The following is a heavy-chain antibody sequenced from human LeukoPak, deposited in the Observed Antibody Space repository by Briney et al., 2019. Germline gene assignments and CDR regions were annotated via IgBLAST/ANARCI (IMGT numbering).Heavy chain of an antibody. D-gene: IGHD3-10*01. CDR3: GSGHAFDI. J-gene: IGHJ3*02. Sequence: GGSLRLSCAASGLTFSSYWMHWVRQVPGKGLVWVSRINSDGSSTSYADSVKGRFTISRDNAKNTLYVQMNSLRAEDTADCSTGSGHAFDIWGRGTMVTVSS. V-gene: IGHV3-74*01. CDR2: INSDGSST. CDR1: GLTFSSYW.